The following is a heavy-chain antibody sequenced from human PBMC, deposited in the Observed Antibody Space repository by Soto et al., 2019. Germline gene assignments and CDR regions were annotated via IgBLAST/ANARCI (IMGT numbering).Heavy chain of an antibody. J-gene: IGHJ4*02. V-gene: IGHV3-7*01. Sequence: PGGSLRLSCAASGFTFSSFWITWVRQAPGKGLEWVANINQDGSEKHYVDSVKGRFTLSRDNAENSVYLQMNSLRADDTAVYYCARDFGVQELDYWGQGTLGTVSS. D-gene: IGHD3-3*01. CDR3: ARDFGVQELDY. CDR1: GFTFSSFW. CDR2: INQDGSEK.